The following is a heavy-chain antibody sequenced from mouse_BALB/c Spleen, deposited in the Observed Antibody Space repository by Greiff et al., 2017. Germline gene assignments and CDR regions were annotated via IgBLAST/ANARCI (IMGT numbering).Heavy chain of an antibody. CDR3: AIYYGNSTWFAY. CDR1: GYAFTNYL. Sequence: VQLQQSGAELVRPGTSVKVSCKASGYAFTNYLIEWVKQRPGQGLEWIGVINPGSGGTNYNEKFKGKATLTADKSSSTAYMQLSSLTSDDSAVYFCAIYYGNSTWFAYWGQGTLVTVSA. V-gene: IGHV1-54*01. J-gene: IGHJ3*01. CDR2: INPGSGGT. D-gene: IGHD2-1*01.